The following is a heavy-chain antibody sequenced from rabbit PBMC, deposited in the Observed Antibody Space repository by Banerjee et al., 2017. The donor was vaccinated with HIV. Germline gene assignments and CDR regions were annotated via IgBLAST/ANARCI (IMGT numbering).Heavy chain of an antibody. D-gene: IGHD7-1*01. J-gene: IGHJ4*01. CDR2: IYVGSSGST. CDR3: AREAAYAGYAIGSFNL. Sequence: QSLEESGGDLVKPGASLTLTCTASGFSFSSSYWICWVRQAPGKGLEWIACIYVGSSGSTWYASWAKGRFTISKASSTTVTLQMTSLTAADTATYFCAREAAYAGYAIGSFNLWGPGTLVTVS. V-gene: IGHV1S40*01. CDR1: GFSFSSSYW.